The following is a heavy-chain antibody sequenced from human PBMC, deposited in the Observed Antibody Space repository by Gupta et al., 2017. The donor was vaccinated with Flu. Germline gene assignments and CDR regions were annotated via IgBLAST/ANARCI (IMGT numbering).Heavy chain of an antibody. V-gene: IGHV1-18*01. CDR3: DSGSYNYDRYSAAYTDKSFDD. D-gene: IGHD3-16*01. CDR2: INDDNGNT. CDR1: GFRFTDYG. J-gene: IGHJ4*02. Sequence: LLQSPAEVRRPGDSVRLSCETSGFRFTDYGLTWVRQIPGQGLEWMGWINDDNGNTNYAPKSQGIGSRTTDRSTNTASLTLRTLGSGETDIYFCDSGSYNYDRYSAAYTDKSFDDWGPGTLVTVSS.